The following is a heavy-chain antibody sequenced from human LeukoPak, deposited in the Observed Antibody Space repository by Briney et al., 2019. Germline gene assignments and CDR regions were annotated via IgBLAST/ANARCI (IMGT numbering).Heavy chain of an antibody. J-gene: IGHJ5*01. CDR3: ARVQLWFDY. V-gene: IGHV4-34*01. CDR2: IKHRGST. Sequence: PSETLSLTCAVHGGSFSGYYWSSIRQPPGKGLEWIGEIKHRGSTNYNPSLKSRVTISVAKSTNHFSLKLRSVTAADTAVYYCARVQLWFDYWGQGTLGTVSS. D-gene: IGHD5-18*01. CDR1: GGSFSGYY.